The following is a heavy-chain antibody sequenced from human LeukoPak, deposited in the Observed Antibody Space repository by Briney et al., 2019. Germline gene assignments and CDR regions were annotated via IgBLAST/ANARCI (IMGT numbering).Heavy chain of an antibody. CDR3: ASHLWFGEIY. CDR1: GFTFNSYA. J-gene: IGHJ4*02. D-gene: IGHD3-10*01. CDR2: ISGSGDTT. V-gene: IGHV3-23*01. Sequence: GGSLRLSCAASGFTFNSYAMSWVRQAPGKGLEWVSGISGSGDTTYYADSVKGRFTVSRDNSKNTPYLQMNSLRAEDTAVYYCASHLWFGEIYWGQGTLVTVSS.